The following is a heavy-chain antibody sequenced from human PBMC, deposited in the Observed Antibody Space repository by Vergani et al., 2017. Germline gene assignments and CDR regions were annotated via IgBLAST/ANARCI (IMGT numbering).Heavy chain of an antibody. CDR2: ISWNSGSI. Sequence: EVQLVESGGGLVQPGRSLRLSCAASGFTFDDYAMHWVRQAPGKGLGWVSGISWNSGSIGYADSVKGRFTISRDNAKNSLYLQMNSLRAEDTALYYGAKDSGSSTSSRIDYWGQGTLVTVSS. CDR3: AKDSGSSTSSRIDY. D-gene: IGHD2-2*01. J-gene: IGHJ4*02. CDR1: GFTFDDYA. V-gene: IGHV3-9*01.